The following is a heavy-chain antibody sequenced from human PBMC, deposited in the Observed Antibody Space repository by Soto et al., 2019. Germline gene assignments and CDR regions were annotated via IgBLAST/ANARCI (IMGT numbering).Heavy chain of an antibody. CDR3: ARKTFVDIVATIPNWFDP. J-gene: IGHJ5*02. CDR1: GGSISSSSYY. D-gene: IGHD5-12*01. Sequence: SETLSLTCTVSGGSISSSSYYWGWIRKPPGKGLEWIGSIYYSGSTYYNPSLKSRATISVDTSKNQFSLKLSSVTAADTAVYYCARKTFVDIVATIPNWFDPWGQGTLVTVSS. CDR2: IYYSGST. V-gene: IGHV4-39*01.